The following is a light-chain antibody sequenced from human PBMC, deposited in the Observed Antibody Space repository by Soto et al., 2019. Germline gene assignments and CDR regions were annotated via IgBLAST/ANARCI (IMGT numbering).Light chain of an antibody. CDR3: QQYRNSWT. CDR1: QSVSSY. CDR2: GVS. Sequence: EILLTQSPGTLSLSPGERATLSCRASQSVSSYLAWYQQKPGQAPRLLIYGVSSRAPGIPDRFSGSGSGTDFTLTISRLEPEDFAVYYCQQYRNSWTFGQGTKVDIK. V-gene: IGKV3-20*01. J-gene: IGKJ1*01.